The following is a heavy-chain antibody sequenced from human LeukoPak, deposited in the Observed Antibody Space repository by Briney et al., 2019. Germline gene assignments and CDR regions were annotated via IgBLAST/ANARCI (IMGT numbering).Heavy chain of an antibody. D-gene: IGHD3-3*01. CDR2: ISSGSSYI. CDR3: AREISYDLTYGMDV. V-gene: IGHV3-21*01. Sequence: GGSLRLSCAASGFTFSSYSMNWVRQAPGKGLEWVSSISSGSSYIFYADSVKGRFTISRDNANNSLYLQVYSLRAEDTAVYYCAREISYDLTYGMDVWGQGTTVTVSS. CDR1: GFTFSSYS. J-gene: IGHJ6*02.